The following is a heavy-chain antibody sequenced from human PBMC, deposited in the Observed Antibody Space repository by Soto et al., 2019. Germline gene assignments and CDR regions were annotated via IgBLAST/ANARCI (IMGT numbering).Heavy chain of an antibody. V-gene: IGHV4-59*08. CDR3: ARHSSSAVAFDY. CDR1: GGSISSYF. Sequence: SETLSLTCSVSGGSISSYFWSWIRQPPGKGLEWIGYIYYSASTNYNPSLKSRVTISVDTSKNQFSLKLSSVTAADTAVYYCARHSSSAVAFDYWGQGTLVTVSS. J-gene: IGHJ4*02. D-gene: IGHD6-19*01. CDR2: IYYSAST.